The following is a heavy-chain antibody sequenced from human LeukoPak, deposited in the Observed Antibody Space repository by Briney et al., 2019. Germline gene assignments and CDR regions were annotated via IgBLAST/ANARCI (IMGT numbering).Heavy chain of an antibody. D-gene: IGHD6-13*01. CDR2: ISYDGSNK. J-gene: IGHJ6*03. Sequence: PGGSLRLSCAASGFTFSSYAMHWVRQAPGKGLEWVAVISYDGSNKYYADSVKGRFTISRDNSKNTLYLQMNSLRAEDTAVYYCARDCWYVSDYYYYYMDVWGKGTTVTVSS. V-gene: IGHV3-30-3*01. CDR3: ARDCWYVSDYYYYYMDV. CDR1: GFTFSSYA.